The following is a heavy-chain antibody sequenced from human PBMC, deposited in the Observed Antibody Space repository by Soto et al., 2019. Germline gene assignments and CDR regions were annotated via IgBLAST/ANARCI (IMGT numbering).Heavy chain of an antibody. V-gene: IGHV3-33*01. CDR3: ATVDNYYGSVF. CDR2: VWYDGTTK. CDR1: GSTFSNYG. D-gene: IGHD3-10*01. J-gene: IGHJ4*02. Sequence: QVQLVESGGGVVQPGTSLRLSCAASGSTFSNYGMHWVRQAPGKGLEGVAVVWYDGTTKFYPDSVKGRFTLSRDNSNNTLYLQMNSLRVEDTAVYYCATVDNYYGSVFWGQGTLVTVSS.